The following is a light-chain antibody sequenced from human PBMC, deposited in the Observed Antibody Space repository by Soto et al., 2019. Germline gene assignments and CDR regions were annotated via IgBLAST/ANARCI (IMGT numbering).Light chain of an antibody. CDR2: EVS. V-gene: IGLV2-14*01. CDR1: SSDVGGYNY. CDR3: SSYKSSTAYV. J-gene: IGLJ1*01. Sequence: QSVLTQPASVSGSPGRSITISCTGTSSDVGGYNYVSWYQLHPGKAPKLIIYEVSNRPSGVSNRFSGSKSGKTASLTISGLQAEDEADYYCSSYKSSTAYVFGTGTKVTVL.